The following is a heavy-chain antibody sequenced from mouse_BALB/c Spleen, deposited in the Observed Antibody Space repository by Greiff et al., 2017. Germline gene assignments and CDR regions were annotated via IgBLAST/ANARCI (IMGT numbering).Heavy chain of an antibody. CDR1: GYTFTSYW. CDR3: ARRGYYGSSYVFDY. CDR2: IDPSDSET. D-gene: IGHD1-1*01. Sequence: QVQLQQSGAELVKPGAPVKLSCKASGYTFTSYWMNWVKQRPGRGLEWIGRIDPSDSETHYNQKFKDKATLTVDKSSSTAYIQLSSLTSEDSAVYYCARRGYYGSSYVFDYWGQGTTLTVSS. J-gene: IGHJ2*01. V-gene: IGHV1-69*02.